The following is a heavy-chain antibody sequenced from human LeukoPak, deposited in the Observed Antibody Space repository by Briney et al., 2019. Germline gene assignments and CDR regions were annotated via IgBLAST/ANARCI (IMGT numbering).Heavy chain of an antibody. CDR1: GGSISTYY. D-gene: IGHD5-18*01. CDR2: IYYTGST. Sequence: PSETLSLTCTVSGGSISTYYWSWIRQPPGKGLEWIGYIYYTGSTSYNPSLKSRVTISVDTSKNQFSLKLSSVTAADTAVYYCASGYSYGFDYWGQGTLVTVSS. CDR3: ASGYSYGFDY. J-gene: IGHJ4*02. V-gene: IGHV4-59*01.